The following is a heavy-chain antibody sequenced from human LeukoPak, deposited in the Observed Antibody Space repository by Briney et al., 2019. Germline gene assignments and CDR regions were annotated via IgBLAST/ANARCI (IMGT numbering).Heavy chain of an antibody. CDR3: ASYGSGSYYNVAWFDP. V-gene: IGHV4-59*01. D-gene: IGHD3-10*01. J-gene: IGHJ5*02. Sequence: PSETLSLTCTVSGVSICSYYWSWIWQPPGKRLEGFGYIYYSGSTNYNPSLKSRVTISVDTSKNQFSLKLSSVTAADTAVYYCASYGSGSYYNVAWFDPWGQGTLVTVSS. CDR1: GVSICSYY. CDR2: IYYSGST.